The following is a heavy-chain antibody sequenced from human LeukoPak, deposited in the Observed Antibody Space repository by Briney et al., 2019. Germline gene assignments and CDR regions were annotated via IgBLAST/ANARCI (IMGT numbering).Heavy chain of an antibody. D-gene: IGHD4-17*01. CDR2: IYYSGST. CDR1: GGSISSGDYY. J-gene: IGHJ4*02. V-gene: IGHV4-30-4*01. Sequence: PSETLSLTCTVSGGSISSGDYYWSWIRQPPGKGLEWIGYIYYSGSTYYNPSLKSRVTISVDTSKNQFSPKLSSVTAADTAVYYCARVRTYGDYWYWGQGTLVTVSS. CDR3: ARVRTYGDYWY.